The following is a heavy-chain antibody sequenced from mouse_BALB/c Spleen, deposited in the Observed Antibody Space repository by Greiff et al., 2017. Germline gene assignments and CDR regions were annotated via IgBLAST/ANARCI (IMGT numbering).Heavy chain of an antibody. CDR2: ISYSGST. V-gene: IGHV3-2*02. Sequence: EVKLVESGPGLVKPSQSLSLTCTVTGYSITSDYAWNWIRQFPGNKLEWMGYISYSGSTSYNPSLKSRISITRDTSKNQFFLQLNSVTTKDTATYYCARRSPLWYFDVWGAGTTVTVSS. J-gene: IGHJ1*01. CDR1: GYSITSDYA. D-gene: IGHD1-1*01. CDR3: ARRSPLWYFDV.